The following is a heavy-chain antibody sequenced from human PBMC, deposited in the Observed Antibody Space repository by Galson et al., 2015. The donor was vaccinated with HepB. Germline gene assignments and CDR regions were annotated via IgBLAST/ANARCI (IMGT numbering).Heavy chain of an antibody. J-gene: IGHJ4*02. CDR3: AKDVSLYFGELYTPHY. CDR1: GFTFSTYG. V-gene: IGHV3-30*18. D-gene: IGHD3-10*01. CDR2: ISYDKNNK. Sequence: SLRLSCAASGFTFSTYGMHWVRQAPGKGLEWVAVISYDKNNKYYADSVKGRFTISRDNSTNTLYLQMNSLRAEDTAVYYCAKDVSLYFGELYTPHYWGQGTLVTVSS.